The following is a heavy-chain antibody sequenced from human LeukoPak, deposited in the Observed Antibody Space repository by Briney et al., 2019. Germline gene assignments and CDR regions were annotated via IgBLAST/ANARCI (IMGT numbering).Heavy chain of an antibody. CDR2: IYYSGST. CDR1: GGSISSHY. V-gene: IGHV4-59*11. Sequence: AETLSLTCTVSGGSISSHYWSWIRQPPGKGLEWIGYIYYSGSTNYNPSLKSRVTISVDTSKNQFSLKLSSVTAADTAVYCCARDSAELLDVWGKGTTVTVSS. CDR3: ARDSAELLDV. J-gene: IGHJ6*04. D-gene: IGHD1-26*01.